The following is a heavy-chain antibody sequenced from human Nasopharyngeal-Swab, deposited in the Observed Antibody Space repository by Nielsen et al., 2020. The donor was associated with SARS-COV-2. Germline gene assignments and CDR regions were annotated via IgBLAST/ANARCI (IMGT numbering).Heavy chain of an antibody. J-gene: IGHJ6*02. Sequence: SETLSLTCTVSGASLSCYYWSWIRQSPGKGLEWIGYIYYSGSTDYSPSFKSRVTISVDTSKKQLSLNLRSVTAADTAVYYCARHRSDFWSETAASLWGMDLWGQGTTVTVSS. D-gene: IGHD3-3*01. V-gene: IGHV4-59*08. CDR2: IYYSGST. CDR3: ARHRSDFWSETAASLWGMDL. CDR1: GASLSCYY.